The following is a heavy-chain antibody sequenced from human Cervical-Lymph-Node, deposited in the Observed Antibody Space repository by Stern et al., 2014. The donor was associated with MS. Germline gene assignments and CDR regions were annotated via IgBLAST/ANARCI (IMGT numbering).Heavy chain of an antibody. V-gene: IGHV2-5*01. CDR2: IFWNGDR. CDR1: GFSLSTTGVS. J-gene: IGHJ2*01. D-gene: IGHD6-19*01. CDR3: AHLRSISVAGYAWYFDL. Sequence: QVTLKESGPALVKPTQTLTLTCTFSGFSLSTTGVSVGWIRQPPGKALEWLSLIFWNGDRRYNPSLKSRVTITKDTSVNQVVLTMTNVDPADTATYYCAHLRSISVAGYAWYFDLWGRGPLVTVSS.